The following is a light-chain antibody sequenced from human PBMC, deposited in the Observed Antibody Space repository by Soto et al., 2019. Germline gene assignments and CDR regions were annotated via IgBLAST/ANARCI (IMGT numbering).Light chain of an antibody. CDR1: QSISTY. Sequence: EIVLPQSPATLSLSPGERATLSCRASQSISTYLAWYQQRPGQAPSLLIYDASNRATGIPARFSGSGSGTDFTLTISSLEPEDFAVYYCQQRSNWPLTFGGGTKVDIK. J-gene: IGKJ4*01. CDR3: QQRSNWPLT. V-gene: IGKV3-11*01. CDR2: DAS.